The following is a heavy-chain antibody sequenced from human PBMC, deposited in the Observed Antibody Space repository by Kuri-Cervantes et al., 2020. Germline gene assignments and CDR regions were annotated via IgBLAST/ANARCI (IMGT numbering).Heavy chain of an antibody. J-gene: IGHJ4*02. V-gene: IGHV3-33*08. D-gene: IGHD2/OR15-2a*01. CDR1: GFTVSSNY. CDR3: VRDILYRGGRYFDT. Sequence: GGSLRLSCAASGFTVSSNYMSWVRQAPGKGLEWVAVIWWDGSEIYYADSVKGRFTISRDNSKNTLFLQMNSLRGEDTALYYCVRDILYRGGRYFDTWGQGTLVTVSS. CDR2: IWWDGSEI.